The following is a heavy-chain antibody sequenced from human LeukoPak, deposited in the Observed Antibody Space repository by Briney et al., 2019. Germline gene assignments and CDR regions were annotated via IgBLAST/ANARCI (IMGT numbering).Heavy chain of an antibody. V-gene: IGHV4-30-4*01. CDR1: GGSISSGDYY. CDR3: ARVSYCSSTSCPNSVGNWFDP. Sequence: SETLSLTCTVSGGSISSGDYYWSWIRQPPGKGLEWIGYIYYSGSTYYNPSLKSRVTISVDTSKNQFSLKLSSVTAADTAVYYCARVSYCSSTSCPNSVGNWFDPWGQGTLVTVSS. D-gene: IGHD2-2*01. J-gene: IGHJ5*02. CDR2: IYYSGST.